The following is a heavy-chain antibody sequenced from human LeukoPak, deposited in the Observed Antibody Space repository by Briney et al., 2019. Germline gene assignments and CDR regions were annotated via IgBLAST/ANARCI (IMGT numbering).Heavy chain of an antibody. CDR3: AREGVLRYYFDY. V-gene: IGHV4-31*03. CDR1: GGSISSGGYY. CDR2: IYYSGIT. J-gene: IGHJ4*02. D-gene: IGHD3-9*01. Sequence: SQTLSLTCTVSGGSISSGGYYWSWIRQHPGKGLGWIGYIYYSGITYYNPSLKSRVTISVDTSKNQFSLKLNSVTAADTAVYYCAREGVLRYYFDYWGQGTLVTVSS.